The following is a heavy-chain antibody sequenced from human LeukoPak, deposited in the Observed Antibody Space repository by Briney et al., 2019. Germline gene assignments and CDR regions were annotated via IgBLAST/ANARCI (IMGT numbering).Heavy chain of an antibody. J-gene: IGHJ5*02. CDR1: GFTFSDYY. V-gene: IGHV3-11*01. CDR3: AKVRFSSGSPPFDP. D-gene: IGHD3-10*01. CDR2: ISSSGSTI. Sequence: GGSLRLSCAASGFTFSDYYMSWIRQAPGKGLEWVSYISSSGSTIYYADSVKGRFTISRDNAKNSLYLQMNSLRAEDTAVYYCAKVRFSSGSPPFDPWGQGTLVTVSS.